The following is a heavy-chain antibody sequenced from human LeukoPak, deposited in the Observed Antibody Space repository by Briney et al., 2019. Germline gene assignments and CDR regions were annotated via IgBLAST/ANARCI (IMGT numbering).Heavy chain of an antibody. Sequence: GASVKVSCKASGYTYTGYYLHWVRQAPGQGLEWMGWINPNTGGTNYAQKFQGRVTMTSDTSISTAYMELSSLRSDDTAVYYCAKGGAWAGLFDPWGQGTLVTVSS. CDR3: AKGGAWAGLFDP. CDR1: GYTYTGYY. J-gene: IGHJ5*02. D-gene: IGHD2-21*02. V-gene: IGHV1-2*02. CDR2: INPNTGGT.